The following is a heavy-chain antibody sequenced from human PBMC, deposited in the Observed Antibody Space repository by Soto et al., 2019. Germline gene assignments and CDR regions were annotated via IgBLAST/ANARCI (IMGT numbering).Heavy chain of an antibody. CDR2: ITASGDTT. J-gene: IGHJ3*02. D-gene: IGHD2-2*01. Sequence: EVQLLESGGGLVQPGGSLRLSCAASGFTFSSYAMSWVRQAPGKGLEWDSAITASGDTTYYADSVEGRFTISRDNSKSTMNVQMNSLRDEETAGYYCEKARPYSDCTSTSSRGDCDIWGQGTMVTVSS. V-gene: IGHV3-23*01. CDR3: EKARPYSDCTSTSSRGDCDI. CDR1: GFTFSSYA.